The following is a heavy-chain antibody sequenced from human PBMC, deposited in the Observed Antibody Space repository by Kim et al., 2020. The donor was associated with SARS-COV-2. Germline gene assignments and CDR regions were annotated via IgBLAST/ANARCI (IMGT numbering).Heavy chain of an antibody. CDR3: ARHEGGYSGYAIDY. J-gene: IGHJ4*02. CDR2: IYYSGST. D-gene: IGHD5-12*01. Sequence: SETLSLTCTVSGGSISSYYWSWIRQPPGKGLEWIGYIYYSGSTNYNPSLKSRVTISVDTSKNQFSLKLSSVTAADTAVYYCARHEGGYSGYAIDYWGQGTLVTVSS. V-gene: IGHV4-59*08. CDR1: GGSISSYY.